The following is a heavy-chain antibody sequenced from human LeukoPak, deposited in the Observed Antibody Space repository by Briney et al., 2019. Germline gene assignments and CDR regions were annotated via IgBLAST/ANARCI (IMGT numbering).Heavy chain of an antibody. D-gene: IGHD3-10*01. CDR3: ARRRGGLFDY. CDR2: IDPSDSYT. CDR1: GYNFTNHW. Sequence: GESLRISCKGSGYNFTNHWNNWVRQMPGKGLEWMGRIDPSDSYTNYSPSFQGHVTISADKSISTAYLQWSTLKASDTAIYYCARRRGGLFDYWGQGILVTVSS. J-gene: IGHJ4*02. V-gene: IGHV5-10-1*01.